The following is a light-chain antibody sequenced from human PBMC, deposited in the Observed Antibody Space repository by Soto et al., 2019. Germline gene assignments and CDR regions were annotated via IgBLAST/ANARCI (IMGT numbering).Light chain of an antibody. CDR2: ANN. CDR1: SSNIGTNS. CDR3: AAWDASLNGPV. V-gene: IGLV1-44*01. Sequence: QPVLTQPPSASGTPGQRVTISCSGSSSNIGTNSVNWYQQLPGTAPKLLMYANNQRPSGVPDRFSGSKSGTSASLAISGLQSEDEADYFCAAWDASLNGPVFGGGTKLTVL. J-gene: IGLJ3*02.